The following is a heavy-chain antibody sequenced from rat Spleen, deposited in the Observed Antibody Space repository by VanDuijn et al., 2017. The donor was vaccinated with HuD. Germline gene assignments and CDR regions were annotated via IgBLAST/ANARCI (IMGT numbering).Heavy chain of an antibody. V-gene: IGHV5-22*01. D-gene: IGHD1-11*01. CDR1: GFIFRNYD. Sequence: EVQLVESGGGLVQPGRSMKLSCEASGFIFRNYDMVWVRQAPTKGLDWVATISYDGSSTYYRDSVKDRFTVSRDNAKSTLYLQMNSLRSEDTATYYCARNYGGYSVAFDYWGQGVMVTVSS. CDR2: ISYDGSST. CDR3: ARNYGGYSVAFDY. J-gene: IGHJ2*01.